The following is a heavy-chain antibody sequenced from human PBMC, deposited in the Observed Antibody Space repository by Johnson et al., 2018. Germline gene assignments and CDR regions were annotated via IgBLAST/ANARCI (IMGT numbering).Heavy chain of an antibody. D-gene: IGHD4-23*01. CDR2: ISDGVSSP. Sequence: VQLQESGGGLVQPGGSLGLSCAASGLIFSNFAMSWVRQAPGKGLEWVSRISDGVSSPDYADSGRGRLTISRDNSKNTLYLQMNSLRVEDTAGYYCSTDRHGGAFDLGDQGTMVTVSS. V-gene: IGHV3-23*01. J-gene: IGHJ3*01. CDR3: STDRHGGAFDL. CDR1: GLIFSNFA.